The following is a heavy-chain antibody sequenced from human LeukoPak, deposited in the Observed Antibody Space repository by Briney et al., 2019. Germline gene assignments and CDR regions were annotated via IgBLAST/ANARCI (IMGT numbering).Heavy chain of an antibody. V-gene: IGHV4-34*01. CDR1: GGSFSGYY. D-gene: IGHD3-10*01. J-gene: IGHJ6*03. CDR2: INHSGST. CDR3: ARARAPMVRGVPYYYYYMDV. Sequence: SETLSLTCAVYGGSFSGYYWSWIRQPPGKGLEWIGEINHSGSTNYNPSLKTRVTISVDTSKNQFSLKLSSVTAADTAVYYCARARAPMVRGVPYYYYYMDVWGKGTTVTVSS.